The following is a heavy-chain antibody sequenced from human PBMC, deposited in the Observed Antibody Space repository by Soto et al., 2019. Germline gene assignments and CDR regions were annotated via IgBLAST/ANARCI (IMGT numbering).Heavy chain of an antibody. V-gene: IGHV4-30-2*01. J-gene: IGHJ5*02. CDR1: GGSISSGGYS. CDR2: IYHSGST. Sequence: SETLSLTCAVSGGSISSGGYSWSWIRQPPGKGLEWIGYIYHSGSTYYNPSLKSRVTISVDRSKNQFSLKLSSVTAADTAVYFCARRDRKGGQGFDPWGQGTLVTVSS. CDR3: ARRDRKGGQGFDP. D-gene: IGHD3-16*01.